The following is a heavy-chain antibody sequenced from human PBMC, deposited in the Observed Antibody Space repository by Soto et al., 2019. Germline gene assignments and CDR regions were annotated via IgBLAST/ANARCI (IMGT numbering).Heavy chain of an antibody. CDR3: IKDAPNGTIDE. CDR2: VSPTGDTV. J-gene: IGHJ4*02. Sequence: VQVVASGGGLVQPGRSLRLSCAVSGFRFEQYVMHWVRQAPGKGLECVSTVSPTGDTVAYADSVEGRFTVSRDNAKNSLYLQMNSLKGADTAFYYCIKDAPNGTIDEWGQATLVTVSS. CDR1: GFRFEQYV. D-gene: IGHD2-8*01. V-gene: IGHV3-9*01.